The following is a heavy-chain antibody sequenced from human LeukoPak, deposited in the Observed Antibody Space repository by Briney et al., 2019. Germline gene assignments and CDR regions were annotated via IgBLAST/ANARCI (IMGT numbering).Heavy chain of an antibody. V-gene: IGHV3-21*01. CDR2: ISSSSSYI. Sequence: GGSLRLSCAASGFTFSSYSMNWVRQAPGKGLEWVSSISSSSSYIYYADSVKGRFTISRDNAKNSLYLQMNSLRAEDTAVYYCAREPPPDFWSGYPAYYFDYWGQGTLVTVSP. CDR3: AREPPPDFWSGYPAYYFDY. D-gene: IGHD3-3*01. CDR1: GFTFSSYS. J-gene: IGHJ4*02.